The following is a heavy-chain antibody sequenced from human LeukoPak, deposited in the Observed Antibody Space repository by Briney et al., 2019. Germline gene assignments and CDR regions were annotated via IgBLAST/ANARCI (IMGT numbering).Heavy chain of an antibody. Sequence: SETLSLTCTVSGGSISSGGYSWSWIRQPPGKGLEWIGYIYHSGSTYYNPSLKSRVTISVDRSKNQFSLKLSSVTAADTAVYYCAGGGNCSGGSCYWVYFDYWGQGTLVTVSS. V-gene: IGHV4-30-2*01. J-gene: IGHJ4*02. CDR1: GGSISSGGYS. D-gene: IGHD2-15*01. CDR3: AGGGNCSGGSCYWVYFDY. CDR2: IYHSGST.